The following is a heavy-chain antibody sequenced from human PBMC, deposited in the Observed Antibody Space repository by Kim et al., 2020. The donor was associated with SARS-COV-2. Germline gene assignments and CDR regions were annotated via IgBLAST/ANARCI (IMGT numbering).Heavy chain of an antibody. D-gene: IGHD6-19*01. Sequence: GESLKISCKASGYKFTSHWIGWVRQKPGKGLEWMGIIYPYDSDTKYNPSFQGQVSILADKSNSTVYLQWSSLKASDTAMYYCTKTLAAPGAWFDPWGQGTLVTVSS. CDR1: GYKFTSHW. CDR3: TKTLAAPGAWFDP. CDR2: IYPYDSDT. J-gene: IGHJ5*02. V-gene: IGHV5-51*01.